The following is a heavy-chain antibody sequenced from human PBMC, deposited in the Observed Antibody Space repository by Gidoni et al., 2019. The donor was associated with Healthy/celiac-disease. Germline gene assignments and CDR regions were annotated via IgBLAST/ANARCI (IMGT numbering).Heavy chain of an antibody. V-gene: IGHV4-30-2*01. J-gene: IGHJ4*02. CDR3: ARGVTETTISN. D-gene: IGHD1-7*01. CDR1: GGSISSGGYS. CDR2: IYHSGST. Sequence: QLQLQESGSGLVKPSQTLSLTCAVSGGSISSGGYSWRWIRQPPGKGLEWIGYIYHSGSTYYNPSLKSRVTISVDRSKNQFSLKLSSVTAADTAVYYCARGVTETTISNWGQGTLVTVSS.